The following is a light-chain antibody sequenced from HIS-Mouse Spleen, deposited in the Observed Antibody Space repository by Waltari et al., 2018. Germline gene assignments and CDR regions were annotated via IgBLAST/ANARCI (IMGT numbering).Light chain of an antibody. Sequence: DIQLTQSPSFLSASVGDRVTITCRASQGISSYLAWYQQKPGKAPKLLIYAASTLQSGVPSRFDGSGSGTESTLTISSLQPEDFATYYCQQLNSYPPPFGQGTKVEIK. J-gene: IGKJ1*01. CDR3: QQLNSYPPP. V-gene: IGKV1-9*01. CDR1: QGISSY. CDR2: AAS.